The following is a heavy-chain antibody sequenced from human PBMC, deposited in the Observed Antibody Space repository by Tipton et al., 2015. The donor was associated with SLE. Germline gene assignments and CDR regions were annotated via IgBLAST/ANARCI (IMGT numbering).Heavy chain of an antibody. Sequence: SLRLSCAASGFTFDDYTMHWVRQAPGKGLEWVSLISWDGGSTYYADSVKGRFTISRDNSKNSLYLQMNSLRTEDTALYYCAKDMRERVHFYGMDVWGQGTTVTVSS. CDR2: ISWDGGST. D-gene: IGHD1-26*01. CDR1: GFTFDDYT. V-gene: IGHV3-43*01. J-gene: IGHJ6*02. CDR3: AKDMRERVHFYGMDV.